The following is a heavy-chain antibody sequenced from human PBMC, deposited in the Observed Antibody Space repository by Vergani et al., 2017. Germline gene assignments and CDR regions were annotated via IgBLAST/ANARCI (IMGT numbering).Heavy chain of an antibody. D-gene: IGHD2-15*01. Sequence: QVQLQESGPGLVKPSQTLSLTCTVSGGSINSHNYYWSWIRQPAGKGLEGIGRIHTSGSTNYNPSLKSRVTMSEDTSKNQFSLNVTSVTAADTAVYFCARGSCLGGSCYKPLVDYWGQGILVTVSS. CDR1: GGSINSHNYY. J-gene: IGHJ4*02. V-gene: IGHV4-61*02. CDR3: ARGSCLGGSCYKPLVDY. CDR2: IHTSGST.